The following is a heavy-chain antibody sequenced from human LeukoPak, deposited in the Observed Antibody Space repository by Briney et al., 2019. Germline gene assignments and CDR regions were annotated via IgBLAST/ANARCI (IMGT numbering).Heavy chain of an antibody. D-gene: IGHD6-13*01. CDR3: ALIAAAGNFDY. V-gene: IGHV1-8*01. CDR2: MSPNSGNT. J-gene: IGHJ4*02. Sequence: ASVKVSCKASGYTFTSYDINWVRQATGQGLEWMGWMSPNSGNTGYAQKFQGRVTMTRNTSISTAYMELSSLRSEDTAVYYCALIAAAGNFDYWGKGTLVPVSS. CDR1: GYTFTSYD.